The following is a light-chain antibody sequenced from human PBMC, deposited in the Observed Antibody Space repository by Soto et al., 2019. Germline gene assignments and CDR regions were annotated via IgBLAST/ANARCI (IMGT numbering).Light chain of an antibody. V-gene: IGLV1-40*01. Sequence: QSVLTQPPSVSGAPGQRVTISCTGSRSNIGAGFDVHWYQQLPGTAPRLLIYANTHRPSGVPDRISGSKSGTSASLAITGLQAEDEADYYCQSYDSSLSTYVFGTGTKVTVL. CDR1: RSNIGAGFD. CDR3: QSYDSSLSTYV. J-gene: IGLJ1*01. CDR2: ANT.